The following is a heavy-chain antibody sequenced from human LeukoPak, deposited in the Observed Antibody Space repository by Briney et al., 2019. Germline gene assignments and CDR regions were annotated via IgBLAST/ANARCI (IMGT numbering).Heavy chain of an antibody. V-gene: IGHV3-23*01. CDR3: AREGYSRAFDI. J-gene: IGHJ3*02. Sequence: GGSLRLSCAASGFTFSNHGMNWVRQAPGKGLEWVSVISGSGANTYYADSVKGRFTISRDNSKNTVYLQMNSLRAEDTAVYYCAREGYSRAFDIWGQGTMVTVSS. CDR1: GFTFSNHG. D-gene: IGHD1-26*01. CDR2: ISGSGANT.